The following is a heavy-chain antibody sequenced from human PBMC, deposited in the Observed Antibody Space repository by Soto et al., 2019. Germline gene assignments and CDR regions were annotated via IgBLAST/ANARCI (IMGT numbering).Heavy chain of an antibody. D-gene: IGHD6-19*01. CDR1: GFSLSTSGGG. CDR3: AHTKVTHWLGPQFDF. V-gene: IGHV2-5*02. J-gene: IGHJ4*02. Sequence: QITVKESGPTLVKATQSLTLTCTFSGFSLSTSGGGVGWIRQPPGKALEWLAVIYWDDDKSYSPSLKSRLTITKDTSKNQVALTMTHMDPVDTATYFCAHTKVTHWLGPQFDFWGQGTLVTVSS. CDR2: IYWDDDK.